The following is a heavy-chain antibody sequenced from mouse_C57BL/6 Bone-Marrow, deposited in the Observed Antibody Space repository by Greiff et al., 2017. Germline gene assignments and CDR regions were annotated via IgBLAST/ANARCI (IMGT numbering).Heavy chain of an antibody. V-gene: IGHV5-17*01. D-gene: IGHD1-1*01. CDR3: ARADYYGSSYGYWYFDV. Sequence: EVKLVESGGGLVKPGGSLKLSCAASGFTFSDYGMHWVRQAPEKGLEWVAYISSGSSTIYYADTVKGRFTISRDNAKNTLFLQMTSLRSEDTAMYYCARADYYGSSYGYWYFDVWGTGTTVTVSS. J-gene: IGHJ1*03. CDR1: GFTFSDYG. CDR2: ISSGSSTI.